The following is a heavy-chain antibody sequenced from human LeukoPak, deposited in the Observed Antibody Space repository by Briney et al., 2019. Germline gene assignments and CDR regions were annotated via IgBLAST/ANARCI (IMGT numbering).Heavy chain of an antibody. CDR2: AHLDGRT. CDR1: GGSVTSTNW. D-gene: IGHD3-3*01. Sequence: PSETLSLTCAVSGGSVTSTNWWTWVRQPPGKGLEWIGEAHLDGRTNYNPSLTGRLTLSVDLYENHISLKLTSVTAADTAVYYCAREGGFYRPLDYLGQGTLVTVSS. V-gene: IGHV4-4*02. J-gene: IGHJ4*02. CDR3: AREGGFYRPLDY.